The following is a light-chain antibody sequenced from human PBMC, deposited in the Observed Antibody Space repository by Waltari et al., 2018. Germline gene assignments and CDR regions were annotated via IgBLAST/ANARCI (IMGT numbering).Light chain of an antibody. J-gene: IGLJ2*01. CDR3: AAWDVSLNALI. V-gene: IGLV1-36*01. CDR2: YDD. CDR1: SSNIGDSA. Sequence: QSALTQTPSVSGAPRQRVTISCSGSSSNIGDSAVNWYKQFPGKSPKLVIYYDDLLPSGVSDRFSGSKSGSSASLAISGLQSEDEALYFCAAWDVSLNALIFGGGTKLTVL.